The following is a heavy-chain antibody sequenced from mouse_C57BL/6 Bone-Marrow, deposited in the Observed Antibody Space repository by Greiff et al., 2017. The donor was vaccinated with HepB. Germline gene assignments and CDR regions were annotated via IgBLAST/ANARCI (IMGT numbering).Heavy chain of an antibody. D-gene: IGHD3-2*02. J-gene: IGHJ2*01. CDR3: ARRGSGYFDY. Sequence: EVQGVESGGDLVKPGGSLKLSCAASGFTFSSYGMSWVRQTPDKRLEWVATISSGGSYTYYPDSVKGRFTISRDNAKNTLYLQMSSLKSDDTAMYYCARRGSGYFDYWGQGTTLTVSS. V-gene: IGHV5-6*01. CDR2: ISSGGSYT. CDR1: GFTFSSYG.